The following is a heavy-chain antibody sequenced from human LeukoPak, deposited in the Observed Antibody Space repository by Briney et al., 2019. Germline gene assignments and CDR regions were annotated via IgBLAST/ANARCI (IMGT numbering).Heavy chain of an antibody. V-gene: IGHV1-69*05. CDR1: GGTFSSYA. D-gene: IGHD3-10*01. J-gene: IGHJ3*02. CDR3: AREFGSGRSRAFDI. CDR2: IIPIFGTA. Sequence: ASVKVSCKASGGTFSSYAISWVRQAPGQGLEGMGGIIPIFGTANYAQKFQGRVTITTDESTSTAYMELSSLRSEDTAVYYCAREFGSGRSRAFDIWGQGTMVTVSS.